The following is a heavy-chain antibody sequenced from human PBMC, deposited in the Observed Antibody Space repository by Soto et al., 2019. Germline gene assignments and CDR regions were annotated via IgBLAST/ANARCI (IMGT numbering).Heavy chain of an antibody. CDR3: ARDFNYGSGEYFDY. D-gene: IGHD3-10*01. CDR1: GGSISSYY. V-gene: IGHV4-59*01. CDR2: IYYSGST. J-gene: IGHJ4*02. Sequence: PSETLSLTCTVSGGSISSYYWSWIRQPPGKGLEWIGYIYYSGSTNYNPSLKSRVTISVDTSKNQFSLKLSSVTAADTAVYYCARDFNYGSGEYFDYWGQGTLVTVSS.